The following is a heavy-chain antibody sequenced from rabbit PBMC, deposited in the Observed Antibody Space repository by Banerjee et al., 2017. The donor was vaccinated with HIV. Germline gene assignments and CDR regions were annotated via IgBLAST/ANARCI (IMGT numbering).Heavy chain of an antibody. V-gene: IGHV1S43*01. J-gene: IGHJ6*01. Sequence: QEQLKESGGGLVKPGGTLTLTCKASGLDFSSYSMNWVRQAPGKGLEWIGYIDPIFGSTYYASWVNGRFTIANNNAQNTVDLQMNSLTAADTATYFCVRFASLNDLWGPGTLVTVS. CDR2: IDPIFGST. D-gene: IGHD2-1*01. CDR1: GLDFSSYS. CDR3: VRFASLNDL.